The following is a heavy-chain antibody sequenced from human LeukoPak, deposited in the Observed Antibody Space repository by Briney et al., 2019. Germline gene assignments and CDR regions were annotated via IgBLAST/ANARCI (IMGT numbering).Heavy chain of an antibody. J-gene: IGHJ5*02. CDR1: GFTVSSNY. CDR2: IYSGGST. V-gene: IGHV3-53*01. CDR3: AKYNWNYFGWFDP. Sequence: GGSLRLSCAASGFTVSSNYMSWVRQAPGKGLEWVSVIYSGGSTYYADSVTGRFTISRDNSKNTLYLQMNSLRAEDTAVYYCAKYNWNYFGWFDPWGQGTLVTVSS. D-gene: IGHD1-7*01.